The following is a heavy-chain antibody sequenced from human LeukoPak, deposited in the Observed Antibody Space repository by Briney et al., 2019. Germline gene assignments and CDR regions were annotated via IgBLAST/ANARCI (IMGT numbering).Heavy chain of an antibody. D-gene: IGHD3-10*01. J-gene: IGHJ4*02. CDR3: ARRAGYYGSGSYYKLDY. V-gene: IGHV4-59*12. CDR2: IYYSGST. CDR1: GGSISSYY. Sequence: SETLSLTCTVSGGSISSYYWSWIRQPPGKGLEWIGYIYYSGSTNYNPSLKSRVTISVDTSKNQFSLKLSSVTAADTAVYYCARRAGYYGSGSYYKLDYWGQGTLVTVSS.